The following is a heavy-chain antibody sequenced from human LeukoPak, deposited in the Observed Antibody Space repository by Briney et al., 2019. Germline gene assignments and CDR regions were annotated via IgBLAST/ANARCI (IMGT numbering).Heavy chain of an antibody. CDR1: GGTFTNYA. Sequence: GASVKVSCKASGGTFTNYAISWVRQAPGQGLEWMGGIIPLLGTANYAQKFQGRVTITADDSMSTAYMELTSLRSEDTAVYYCAEDSSMVTTRAPYYYCYLDVWGQGTTVTVSS. V-gene: IGHV1-69*13. J-gene: IGHJ6*02. CDR2: IIPLLGTA. D-gene: IGHD4-17*01. CDR3: AEDSSMVTTRAPYYYCYLDV.